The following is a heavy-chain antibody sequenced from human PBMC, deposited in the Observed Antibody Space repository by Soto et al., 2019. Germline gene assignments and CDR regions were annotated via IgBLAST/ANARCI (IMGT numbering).Heavy chain of an antibody. CDR2: ISYDGSNK. Sequence: GGSLRLSCAASGFTYSTYTMHWVRQAPGKGLEWVAVISYDGSNKYYADSVKGRFTISRDNSKNTLYLQMNSLRAEDTAVYYCAKIYGSGTFALGYWGQGTLVTVSS. CDR3: AKIYGSGTFALGY. J-gene: IGHJ4*02. V-gene: IGHV3-30*18. CDR1: GFTYSTYT. D-gene: IGHD3-10*01.